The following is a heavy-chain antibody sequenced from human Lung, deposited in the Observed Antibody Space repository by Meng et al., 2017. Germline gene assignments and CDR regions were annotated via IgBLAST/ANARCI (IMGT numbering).Heavy chain of an antibody. CDR1: GYTFAAYW. D-gene: IGHD6-13*01. CDR3: ARDEDISAAGKLFGDY. V-gene: IGHV1-2*06. CDR2: IDPNNDHT. J-gene: IGHJ4*02. Sequence: QVQAVQSGARGKTPGASVKLSCKPSGYTFAAYWIHWLRQAPAQGIEWMGRIDPNNDHTQYAQNFQGRVTMTSDTSISTVYMELNGLRSDDTAVYYCARDEDISAAGKLFGDYWGQGTLVTVSS.